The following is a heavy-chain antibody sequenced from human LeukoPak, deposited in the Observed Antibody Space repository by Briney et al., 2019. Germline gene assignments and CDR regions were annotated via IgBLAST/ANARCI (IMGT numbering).Heavy chain of an antibody. J-gene: IGHJ4*02. V-gene: IGHV3-23*01. CDR1: GFTFSSYG. CDR3: ARDPYYYDSSGYYPFDY. D-gene: IGHD3-22*01. CDR2: FSGKGDTT. Sequence: GGSLRLSCVASGFTFSSYGIHWVRQAPGKGLEWVAGFSGKGDTTYYAESVRGRFTISRDTSKNTLFLQMNSLRAEDTAVYYCARDPYYYDSSGYYPFDYWGQGTLVTVSS.